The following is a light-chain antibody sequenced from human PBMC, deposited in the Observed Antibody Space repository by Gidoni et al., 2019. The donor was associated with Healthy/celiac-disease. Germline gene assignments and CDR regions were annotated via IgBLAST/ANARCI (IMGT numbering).Light chain of an antibody. J-gene: IGKJ1*01. CDR1: QSSSSW. CDR2: DAS. V-gene: IGKV1-5*01. CDR3: QQYNSYS. Sequence: DIQMTQSPSTLSASVGDRVTITCRASQSSSSWLAWYQQNPGKAPKLLIYDASSLESGVPSRCSGSGSGTEFTITISSLQPDDFATYYCQQYNSYSFGQGTKVEIK.